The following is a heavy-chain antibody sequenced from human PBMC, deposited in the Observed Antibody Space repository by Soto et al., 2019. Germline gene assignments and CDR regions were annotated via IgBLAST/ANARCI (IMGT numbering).Heavy chain of an antibody. CDR2: IIPIFGTA. Sequence: QVHLLQSGPEMKKPGSSVIVSCTASGGTFNTYTFSWVRRAPGQGLEWMGSIIPIFGTANYAPRFQGRLSITVDQSATTTYMELTSLTSEDTAFYYCGRIPRYSFPTSDPLDNWGQGTLVTVSS. J-gene: IGHJ4*02. CDR1: GGTFNTYT. V-gene: IGHV1-69*08. CDR3: GRIPRYSFPTSDPLDN. D-gene: IGHD5-18*01.